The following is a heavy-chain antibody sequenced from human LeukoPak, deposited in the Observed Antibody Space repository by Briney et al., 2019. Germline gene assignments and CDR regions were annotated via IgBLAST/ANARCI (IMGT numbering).Heavy chain of an antibody. Sequence: SETLSLTCTVSGGSINNGGYYWSWIRQHPGKGLEWIGNIYYSGSSYYNPSLKSRVTISVDTSKNQFSLKLSSVTAADTAVYYCARDGIVVVPAAMDPFDYWGQGTLVTVSS. V-gene: IGHV4-31*03. CDR3: ARDGIVVVPAAMDPFDY. CDR2: IYYSGSS. D-gene: IGHD2-2*01. CDR1: GGSINNGGYY. J-gene: IGHJ4*02.